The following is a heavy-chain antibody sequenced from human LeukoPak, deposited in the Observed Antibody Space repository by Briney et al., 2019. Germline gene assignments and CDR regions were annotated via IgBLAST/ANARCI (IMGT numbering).Heavy chain of an antibody. CDR3: ARERFLEWLLFDY. V-gene: IGHV4-61*01. D-gene: IGHD3-3*01. CDR2: IYYSGST. Sequence: SETLSLTCTVSGGSVSSGSYYWSWIRQPPGKGLEWIGYIYYSGSTNYNPSLKSRVTISVDTSKNQFSLKLSSVTAADTAVYYCARERFLEWLLFDYWGQGALVTVSS. J-gene: IGHJ4*02. CDR1: GGSVSSGSYY.